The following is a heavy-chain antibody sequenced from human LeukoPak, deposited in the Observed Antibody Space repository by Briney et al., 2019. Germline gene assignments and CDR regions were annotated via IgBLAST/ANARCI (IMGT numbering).Heavy chain of an antibody. V-gene: IGHV4-59*08. J-gene: IGHJ4*02. D-gene: IGHD2-15*01. Sequence: SETLSLTCSVSGGSISNYICAWIRQPPGKGLEWIGYISYSGSTSYNPSLKSRVTISVDTSKNQFSLRLTSVTAADTAVYYCAIVVGRGYNPGVWGGGTLVTVSS. CDR1: GGSISNYI. CDR3: AIVVGRGYNPGV. CDR2: ISYSGST.